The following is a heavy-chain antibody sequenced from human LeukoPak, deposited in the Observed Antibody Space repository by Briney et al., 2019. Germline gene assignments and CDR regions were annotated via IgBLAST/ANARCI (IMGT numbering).Heavy chain of an antibody. CDR2: ISWNSGSI. CDR1: GFTFDDYA. D-gene: IGHD2-8*01. V-gene: IGHV3-9*01. J-gene: IGHJ6*02. Sequence: GGSLRLSCAASGFTFDDYAMHWVRQAPGKGLEWVSGISWNSGSIGYADSVKGRFTISRDNAKNSLYLQMNSLRDEDTAVCYCARDLGILYSRNAMDVWGQGTTVTVSS. CDR3: ARDLGILYSRNAMDV.